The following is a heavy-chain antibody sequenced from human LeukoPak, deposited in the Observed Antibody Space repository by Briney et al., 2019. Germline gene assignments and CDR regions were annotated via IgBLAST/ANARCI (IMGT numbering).Heavy chain of an antibody. D-gene: IGHD4-17*01. J-gene: IGHJ6*02. CDR3: AREDYGDYGYYYGMDV. Sequence: GGSLRLSCAASGFTVSSNYMSWVRQAPGKGLEWVSVIYSGGSTYYADSGKGRFTLSRDNSKNTLYLQMNSLRAEDTAVYYCAREDYGDYGYYYGMDVWGQGTTVTVSS. CDR2: IYSGGST. CDR1: GFTVSSNY. V-gene: IGHV3-66*02.